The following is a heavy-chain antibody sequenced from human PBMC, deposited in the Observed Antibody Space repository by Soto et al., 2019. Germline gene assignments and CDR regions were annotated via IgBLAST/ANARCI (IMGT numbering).Heavy chain of an antibody. Sequence: SETLSLTCTVSGASVSDGYWSWIRQPPGKGLEWIGYMYNTGSTVYNPPFKSRVTISVDTSKNQFSLKLSSVTAADTAVYYCALVTVDTATLDYWGQGTLVTVSS. D-gene: IGHD5-18*01. CDR3: ALVTVDTATLDY. J-gene: IGHJ4*02. CDR1: GASVSDGY. V-gene: IGHV4-59*02. CDR2: MYNTGST.